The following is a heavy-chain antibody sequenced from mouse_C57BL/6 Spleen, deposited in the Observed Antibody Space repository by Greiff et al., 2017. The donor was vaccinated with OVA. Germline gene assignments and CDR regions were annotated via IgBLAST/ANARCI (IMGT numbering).Heavy chain of an antibody. D-gene: IGHD4-1*01. J-gene: IGHJ2*01. CDR2: ISYDGSN. CDR3: ARNWDGGFDY. CDR1: GYSITSGYY. V-gene: IGHV3-6*01. Sequence: EVQLQQSGPGLVKPSRSLSLTCSVTGYSITSGYYWNWIRQFPGNKLEWMGYISYDGSNNYNPSLKNRISITRDTSKNQFFLKLNSVTTEDTATYYCARNWDGGFDYWGQGTTLTVSA.